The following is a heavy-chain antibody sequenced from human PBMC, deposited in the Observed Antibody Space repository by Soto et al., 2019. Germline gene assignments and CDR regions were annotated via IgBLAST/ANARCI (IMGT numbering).Heavy chain of an antibody. V-gene: IGHV1-58*01. J-gene: IGHJ4*02. CDR1: GFTFTSSA. CDR3: AADSKYYYDSSGYYYFDY. D-gene: IGHD3-22*01. CDR2: IVVGSGNT. Sequence: SVKVSCKASGFTFTSSAVQWVRQARGQRLEWIGWIVVGSGNTNYAQKFQERVTITRDMSTSTAYMELSSLRSEDTAVYYCAADSKYYYDSSGYYYFDYWGQGTLVTVSS.